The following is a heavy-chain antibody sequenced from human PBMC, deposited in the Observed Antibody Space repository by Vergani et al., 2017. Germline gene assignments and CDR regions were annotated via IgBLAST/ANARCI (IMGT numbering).Heavy chain of an antibody. CDR1: GFTFSSYS. J-gene: IGHJ5*02. CDR3: ARYVSQVTTLYFNWFDP. CDR2: ISSSSSYI. V-gene: IGHV3-21*01. Sequence: EVQLVESGGGLVKPGGSLRLSCAASGFTFSSYSMNWVRQAPGKGLEWVSSISSSSSYIYYADSVKGRFTISRDNSKNTLYLQMNSLRAEDTAVYYCARYVSQVTTLYFNWFDPWGQGTLVTVSS. D-gene: IGHD4-17*01.